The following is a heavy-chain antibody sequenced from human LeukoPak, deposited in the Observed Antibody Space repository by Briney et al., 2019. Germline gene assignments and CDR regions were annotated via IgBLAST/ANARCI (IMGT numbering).Heavy chain of an antibody. CDR1: GFTFTTYD. J-gene: IGHJ4*02. D-gene: IGHD1-1*01. CDR2: IWFDGSKK. V-gene: IGHV3-30*02. Sequence: GGSLRLPCAASGFTFTTYDMHWVRQAPGRGLEWVAYIWFDGSKKYSADSVKGRFTISRDNSKNTLYLQMDSLRVEDTGVYYCAKGHLPGTNSRPLHFWGQGTLVTVSS. CDR3: AKGHLPGTNSRPLHF.